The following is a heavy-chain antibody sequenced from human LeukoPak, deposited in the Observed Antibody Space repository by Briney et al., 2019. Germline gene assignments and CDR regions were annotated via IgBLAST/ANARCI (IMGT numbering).Heavy chain of an antibody. D-gene: IGHD3-9*01. CDR1: GYTFTSYG. Sequence: ASVTVSFKASGYTFTSYGISWVRQAPGQGLEWMGWISAYNGNTNYAQKLQGRVTMTTDTSTSTAYMELRSLRSDDTAVYYCARDLRSEHYDILTGPAYWGQGTLVTVSS. J-gene: IGHJ4*02. V-gene: IGHV1-18*01. CDR3: ARDLRSEHYDILTGPAY. CDR2: ISAYNGNT.